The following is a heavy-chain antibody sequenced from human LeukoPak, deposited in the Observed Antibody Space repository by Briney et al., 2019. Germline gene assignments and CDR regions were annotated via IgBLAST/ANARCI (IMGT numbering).Heavy chain of an antibody. Sequence: SETLSLTCTVSGGSISSSSHYWGWIRQPPGKGLEWIGEINHSGSTNYNPSLKSRVTISVDTSKNQFSLKLSSVTAADTAVYYCARRDYFDSWGQGILVTVSS. J-gene: IGHJ4*02. CDR2: INHSGST. CDR3: ARRDYFDS. CDR1: GGSISSSSHY. V-gene: IGHV4-39*07.